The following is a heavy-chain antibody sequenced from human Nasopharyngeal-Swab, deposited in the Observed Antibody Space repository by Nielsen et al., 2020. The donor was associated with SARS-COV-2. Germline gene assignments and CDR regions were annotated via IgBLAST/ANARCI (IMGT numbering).Heavy chain of an antibody. CDR3: ASSLLLSDAFDI. Sequence: GESLNISCAASEFIVSSNYMTLVRQAPGKGLEWVSVIYGGGSTYYADSVKGRFTISRDNSKNTVYLQMNSLRGEDTAVYYCASSLLLSDAFDIWGQGTMVTVSS. CDR2: IYGGGST. J-gene: IGHJ3*02. V-gene: IGHV3-66*01. D-gene: IGHD2-21*01. CDR1: EFIVSSNY.